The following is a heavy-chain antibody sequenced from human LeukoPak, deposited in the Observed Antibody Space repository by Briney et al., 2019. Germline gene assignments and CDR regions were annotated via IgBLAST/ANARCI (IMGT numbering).Heavy chain of an antibody. CDR3: ARGLGGRENQNFDY. CDR2: INHSGST. Sequence: SETLSLTCAVYGGSFSGYYWSWIRQPPGKGLEWIGEINHSGSTNYSPSLKSRVTISVDTSKNQFSLKLSSVTAADTAVYYCARGLGGRENQNFDYWGQGTLVTVSS. D-gene: IGHD1-14*01. V-gene: IGHV4-34*01. CDR1: GGSFSGYY. J-gene: IGHJ4*02.